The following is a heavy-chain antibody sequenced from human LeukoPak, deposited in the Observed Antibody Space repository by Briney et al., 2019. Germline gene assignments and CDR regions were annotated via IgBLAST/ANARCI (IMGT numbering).Heavy chain of an antibody. V-gene: IGHV4-30-4*01. CDR1: GGSINSGDNY. CDR3: ARTRGTSGYGWSHFDY. D-gene: IGHD6-25*01. CDR2: IYYRGTT. Sequence: SQTLSLTCTVSGGSINSGDNYWSWLRQPPGKGLEWIGFIYYRGTTYYSPSLRSRLSISIDTSRNQFSLELKSVTAADTAVYSCARTRGTSGYGWSHFDYWGQGLLVTVSS. J-gene: IGHJ4*02.